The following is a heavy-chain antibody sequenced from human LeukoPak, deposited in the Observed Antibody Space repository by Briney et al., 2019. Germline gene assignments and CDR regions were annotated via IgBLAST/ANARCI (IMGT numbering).Heavy chain of an antibody. Sequence: GGSLRLSCAASGFTFSSYGMHWVRQAPGKGLEWVAVISYDGSNKYYADSVKGRFTISRDNSKNTLYLQMNSLRAEDTAVYYCAKDIVVVVAAHGGFDYWGQGTLVTVSS. D-gene: IGHD2-15*01. CDR3: AKDIVVVVAAHGGFDY. CDR2: ISYDGSNK. V-gene: IGHV3-30*18. J-gene: IGHJ4*02. CDR1: GFTFSSYG.